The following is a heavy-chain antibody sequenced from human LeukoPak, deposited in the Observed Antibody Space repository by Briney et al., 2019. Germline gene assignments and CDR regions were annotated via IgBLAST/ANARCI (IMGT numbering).Heavy chain of an antibody. Sequence: PSETLSLTCTVSGGSISSYYWSWIRQPPGKGLEWIGYIYYSGSTNYNPSLKSRVTISVDTSKNQFSLKLSSVTAADTAVYYCARQGSGWYGKIDYWGQGTLVTVSS. D-gene: IGHD6-19*01. CDR3: ARQGSGWYGKIDY. CDR2: IYYSGST. V-gene: IGHV4-59*08. CDR1: GGSISSYY. J-gene: IGHJ4*02.